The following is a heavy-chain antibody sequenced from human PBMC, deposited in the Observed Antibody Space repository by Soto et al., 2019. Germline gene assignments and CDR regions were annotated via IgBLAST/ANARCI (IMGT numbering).Heavy chain of an antibody. CDR3: ACALRVPGTDEDSTGF. V-gene: IGHV1-69*01. CDR1: GGTCSSYA. CDR2: IIPIFGTA. D-gene: IGHD6-19*01. J-gene: IGHJ4*02. Sequence: QVQLVQSGAVVKKPGSSVKVSCKASGGTCSSYANSWVRQAPGPGLERMGGIIPIFGTANYPHKFQGRVTITADESTSTAYMELSSLRSEDTAVYDFACALRVPGTDEDSTGFWGQGALVTVSS.